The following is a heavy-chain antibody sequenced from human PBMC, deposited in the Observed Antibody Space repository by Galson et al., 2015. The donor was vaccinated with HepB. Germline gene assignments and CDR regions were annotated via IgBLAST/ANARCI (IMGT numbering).Heavy chain of an antibody. CDR2: IQRNRDGGTT. Sequence: SLRLSCATSGFMFTNAWMSWVRQAPGRGLEWVGRIQRNRDGGTTDYAAPMKGRFTISRDDSKSTVYLQINSLKIEDTAVYYCATDHMRWLLGWGQGTLVTVSS. J-gene: IGHJ4*02. D-gene: IGHD3-22*01. V-gene: IGHV3-15*01. CDR1: GFMFTNAW. CDR3: ATDHMRWLLG.